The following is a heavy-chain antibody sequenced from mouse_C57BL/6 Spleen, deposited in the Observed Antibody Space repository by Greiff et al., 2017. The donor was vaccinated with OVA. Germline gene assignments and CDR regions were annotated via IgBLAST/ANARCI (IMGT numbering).Heavy chain of an antibody. CDR2: IYPGDGDT. J-gene: IGHJ1*03. Sequence: QVQLQQSGAELVKPGASVKISCKASGYAFSSYSMNWVKQRPGKGLEWIGQIYPGDGDTNYNGKFKGKATLTADKSSSTAYMQLSRLTSEDSAVYFCARDRYFDVWGTGTTVTVSS. CDR1: GYAFSSYS. CDR3: ARDRYFDV. V-gene: IGHV1-80*01.